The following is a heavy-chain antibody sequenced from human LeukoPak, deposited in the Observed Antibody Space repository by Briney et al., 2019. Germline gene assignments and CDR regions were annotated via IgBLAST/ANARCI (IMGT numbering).Heavy chain of an antibody. CDR3: ARVVATITSSAPVDY. Sequence: LAGGSLRLSCAASGFTFSSYAMHWVRQAPGKGLEWVAVISYDGSNKYYADSVKGRFTISRDNSKNTLYLQMNSLRAEDTAVYYCARVVATITSSAPVDYWGQGTLVTVSS. J-gene: IGHJ4*02. CDR1: GFTFSSYA. D-gene: IGHD5-12*01. CDR2: ISYDGSNK. V-gene: IGHV3-30*04.